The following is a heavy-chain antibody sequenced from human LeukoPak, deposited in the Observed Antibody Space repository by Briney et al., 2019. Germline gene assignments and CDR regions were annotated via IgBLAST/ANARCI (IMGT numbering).Heavy chain of an antibody. Sequence: GRSLRLSCAASGFTFSSYAMHWVRQAPGKGLEWVAVISYDGSNKYYADSVKGRFTISRDNSENRLYLQMNNLRAEDTAVYHCARDPDTSGHYSWFDPWGQGTLVTVSS. CDR3: ARDPDTSGHYSWFDP. CDR2: ISYDGSNK. CDR1: GFTFSSYA. J-gene: IGHJ5*02. D-gene: IGHD3-22*01. V-gene: IGHV3-30-3*01.